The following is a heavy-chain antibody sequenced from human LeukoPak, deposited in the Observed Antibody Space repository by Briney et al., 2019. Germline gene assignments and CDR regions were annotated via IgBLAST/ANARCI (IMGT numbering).Heavy chain of an antibody. D-gene: IGHD3-10*01. Sequence: GESLKISCKGSGYSFTSYWIGWVRQMPGKGLEWMGIIYPGDSDTRSSPSFQGLVTISADKSKTTVYLQWSSLEASDSAMYYCVRWRGEYYFDYWGQGTLVTVSS. CDR3: VRWRGEYYFDY. V-gene: IGHV5-51*01. CDR2: IYPGDSDT. J-gene: IGHJ4*02. CDR1: GYSFTSYW.